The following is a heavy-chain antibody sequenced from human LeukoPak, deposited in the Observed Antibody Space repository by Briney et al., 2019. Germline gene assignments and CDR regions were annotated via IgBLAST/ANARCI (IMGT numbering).Heavy chain of an antibody. CDR1: GFTFSSYA. J-gene: IGHJ4*02. CDR2: ISGSGGST. D-gene: IGHD3-10*01. CDR3: AKDRGLTYYYGSGSLTFDY. V-gene: IGHV3-23*01. Sequence: GGSLRLSCAASGFTFSSYAMSWVRQAPGKGLEWVSAISGSGGSTYYADSVKGRFTISRDNSKNTLYLQMNSLRAEDTAVYYCAKDRGLTYYYGSGSLTFDYRGQGTLVTVSS.